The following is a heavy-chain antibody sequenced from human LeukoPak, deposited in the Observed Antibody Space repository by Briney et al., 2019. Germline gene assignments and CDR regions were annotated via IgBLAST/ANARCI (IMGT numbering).Heavy chain of an antibody. CDR2: ISRDRST. J-gene: IGHJ2*01. D-gene: IGHD5-24*01. CDR1: GFTFSSYS. V-gene: IGHV3-48*02. CDR3: ARDYNWVFGL. Sequence: GGSLRLSCAVSGFTFSSYSMNWVRQAPGKGLEWLSYISRDRSTYADSVKGRFTVSRDNDKNSLYLQMNSLRDEDTAVYYCARDYNWVFGLWGHGTLVTVSS.